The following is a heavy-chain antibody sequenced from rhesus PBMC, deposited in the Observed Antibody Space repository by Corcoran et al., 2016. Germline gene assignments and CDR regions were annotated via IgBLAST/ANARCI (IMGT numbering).Heavy chain of an antibody. CDR2: INSGGGST. J-gene: IGHJ4*01. D-gene: IGHD6-31*01. V-gene: IGHV3S25*01. Sequence: EVQLVESGGGLVQPGGSLRLSCAASGFTFSSYWMNWVRQAPGKGLEWVSAINSGGGSTYYPDSVKGRFTISRDNSKNTLSLQMNSLRAEDTAVYYCAKERYSSGWANFDYWGQGVLVTVSS. CDR1: GFTFSSYW. CDR3: AKERYSSGWANFDY.